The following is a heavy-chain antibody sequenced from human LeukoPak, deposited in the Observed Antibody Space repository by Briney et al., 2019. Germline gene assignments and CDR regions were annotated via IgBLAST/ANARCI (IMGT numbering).Heavy chain of an antibody. J-gene: IGHJ4*02. CDR1: GGSISSSSYY. Sequence: SETLSLTCTVSGGSISSSSYYWGWIRQPPGKGLEWIVSIYYSGSTYYNPSLKSRVTISVDTSKNQFSLKLSSAAAADTAVYYCARLSGELPRDFDYWGREPWSPSPQ. CDR3: ARLSGELPRDFDY. CDR2: IYYSGST. D-gene: IGHD1-26*01. V-gene: IGHV4-39*01.